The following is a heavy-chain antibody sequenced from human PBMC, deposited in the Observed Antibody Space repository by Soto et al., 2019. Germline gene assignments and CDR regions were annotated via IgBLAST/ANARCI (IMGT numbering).Heavy chain of an antibody. CDR3: AKGEYCSGGSCYYFGY. CDR2: ISGSGGST. V-gene: IGHV3-23*01. CDR1: GFTFSSYA. Sequence: EVQLLESGGGLVQPGGSLRLSCAASGFTFSSYAMSWVRQAPGKGLEWVSAISGSGGSTYYADSVKGRFTISRDNSKNTLYLQLKSLRVEETAVYYCAKGEYCSGGSCYYFGYWGKGTMVTASS. D-gene: IGHD2-15*01. J-gene: IGHJ4*02.